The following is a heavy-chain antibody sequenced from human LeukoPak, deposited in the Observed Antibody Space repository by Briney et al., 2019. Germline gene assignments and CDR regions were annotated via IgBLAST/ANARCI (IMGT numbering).Heavy chain of an antibody. CDR1: GFTFSSYG. J-gene: IGHJ4*02. Sequence: GGSLRLSCGASGFTFSSYGMHWVRQAPGKGLEWVAFIRYDGSNKYYADSVKGRFTISRDTSTNTLYLQLNSLRVDDTAIYFCAKEWRFSSSWYQHYFDYWGQGTLVTVSS. CDR2: IRYDGSNK. D-gene: IGHD6-13*01. V-gene: IGHV3-30*02. CDR3: AKEWRFSSSWYQHYFDY.